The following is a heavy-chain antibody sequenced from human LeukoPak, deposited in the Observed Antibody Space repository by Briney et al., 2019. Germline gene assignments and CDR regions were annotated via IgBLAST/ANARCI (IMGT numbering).Heavy chain of an antibody. CDR1: GGSISSYY. D-gene: IGHD6-19*01. CDR3: ARTYSSGWYRNAEYFQH. J-gene: IGHJ1*01. V-gene: IGHV4-59*08. CDR2: IYYSGST. Sequence: SETLSLTCTVSGGSISSYYWSWIRQPPGKGLEWIGYIYYSGSTNYNPSLKSRVTMSVDTSKNQFSLKLSSVTAADTAVYYCARTYSSGWYRNAEYFQHWGQGTLATVSS.